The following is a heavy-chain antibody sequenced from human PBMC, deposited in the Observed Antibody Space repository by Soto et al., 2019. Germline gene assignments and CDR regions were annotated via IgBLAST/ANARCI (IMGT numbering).Heavy chain of an antibody. CDR1: GFTFSSYA. Sequence: PGGSLRLSCAASGFTFSSYAMSWVRRAPGKGLEWVSAISGSGGSTYYADSAKGRFTISRDNSKNTLYLQMNSLRAEDTAVYYCAKDIGVAAAGTVDYWGQGTLVTVS. CDR3: AKDIGVAAAGTVDY. V-gene: IGHV3-23*01. D-gene: IGHD6-13*01. J-gene: IGHJ4*02. CDR2: ISGSGGST.